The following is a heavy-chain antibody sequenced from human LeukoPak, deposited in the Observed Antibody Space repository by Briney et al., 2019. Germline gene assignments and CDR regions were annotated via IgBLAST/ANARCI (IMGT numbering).Heavy chain of an antibody. Sequence: SETLSLTCTASGGSISSYYWSWIRQPPGKGLEWIGYIYYSGSTNYNPSLKSRVTISVDTSKNQFSLKLSSVTAADTAVYYCARDMYYYDSSGYTRDWFDPWGQGTLVTVSS. V-gene: IGHV4-59*01. J-gene: IGHJ5*02. CDR2: IYYSGST. CDR3: ARDMYYYDSSGYTRDWFDP. D-gene: IGHD3-22*01. CDR1: GGSISSYY.